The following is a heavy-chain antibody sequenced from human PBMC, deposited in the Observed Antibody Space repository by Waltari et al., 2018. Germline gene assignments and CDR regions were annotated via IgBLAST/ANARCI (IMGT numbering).Heavy chain of an antibody. CDR1: GGSISRGSYK. Sequence: QLHLQASGPGLVKSSQTLSVTCTVSGGSISRGSYKWSWIRQHAEKGLEWIGYNNYSGFTNFTPSLQSRVIISVDTSQNRCSLQLSSMTAADSAVYFCARLPAASGSFGWFDPWGLGALVTGSS. CDR2: NNYSGFT. V-gene: IGHV4-31*03. D-gene: IGHD3-10*01. J-gene: IGHJ5*02. CDR3: ARLPAASGSFGWFDP.